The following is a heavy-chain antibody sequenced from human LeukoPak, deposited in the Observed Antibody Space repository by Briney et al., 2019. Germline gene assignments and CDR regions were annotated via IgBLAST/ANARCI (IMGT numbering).Heavy chain of an antibody. J-gene: IGHJ4*02. Sequence: GASVKVSCKASGGTFSSYAISWVRQAPGQGLEWMGRIIPILGIANYAQKFQGRVTITADKSTSTAYMELSSLRSEDTAVYYCARVGGEYYYDSSGYAFDYWGQGTLVTVSS. CDR3: ARVGGEYYYDSSGYAFDY. CDR2: IIPILGIA. V-gene: IGHV1-69*04. CDR1: GGTFSSYA. D-gene: IGHD3-22*01.